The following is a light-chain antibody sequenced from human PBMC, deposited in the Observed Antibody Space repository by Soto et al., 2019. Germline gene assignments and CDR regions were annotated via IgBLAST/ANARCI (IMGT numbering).Light chain of an antibody. Sequence: ELVLTQSPGTLSLSPGERATLSCRASQSVDSKYLAWYQHKPGRAPRLLIDGASNRATGIPDRFSGSGSGTDFTLTISRLEPEDFAVYYCQQYGSSLFTFGGGTKVDIK. J-gene: IGKJ4*01. CDR3: QQYGSSLFT. CDR2: GAS. CDR1: QSVDSKY. V-gene: IGKV3-20*01.